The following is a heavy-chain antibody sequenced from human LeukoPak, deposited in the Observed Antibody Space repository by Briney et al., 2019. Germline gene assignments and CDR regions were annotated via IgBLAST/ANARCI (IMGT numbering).Heavy chain of an antibody. V-gene: IGHV3-23*01. J-gene: IGHJ5*02. D-gene: IGHD4-11*01. CDR2: ISGSGSNT. Sequence: GGSLRLSCAASGFTFSSYSMNWVRQAPGKGLEWVSVISGSGSNTYYADSVKGRFTISRDNSKNTLYLQLNSLRAEDTAVYYCAKDPRPDTQIVTKVWFDPWGQGTLVTVSS. CDR3: AKDPRPDTQIVTKVWFDP. CDR1: GFTFSSYS.